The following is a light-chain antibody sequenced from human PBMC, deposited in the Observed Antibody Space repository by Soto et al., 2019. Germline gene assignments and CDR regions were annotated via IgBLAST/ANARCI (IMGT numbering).Light chain of an antibody. CDR2: DAS. CDR1: QGVDIH. V-gene: IGKV3-20*01. J-gene: IGKJ5*01. Sequence: EVVFTQSPATLSLSPGERATLSCRASQGVDIHLAWYQQKPGQAPRLLIYDASNRASGVPARFSGSGSGTDFTLTISRLEPEDFAVYYCQQYGSSPITFGQGTRLEIK. CDR3: QQYGSSPIT.